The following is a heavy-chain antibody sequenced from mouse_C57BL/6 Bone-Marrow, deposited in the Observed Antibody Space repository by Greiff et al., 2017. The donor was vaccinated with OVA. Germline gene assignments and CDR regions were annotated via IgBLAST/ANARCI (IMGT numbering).Heavy chain of an antibody. CDR3: ARGGTVVATPLAY. D-gene: IGHD1-1*01. V-gene: IGHV1-50*01. CDR1: GYTFTSYW. CDR2: IDPSDSYT. J-gene: IGHJ3*01. Sequence: QVQLQQPGAELVKPGASVKLSCKASGYTFTSYWMQWVEQRPGQGLEWIGEIDPSDSYTNYNQKFKGKATLTVDTSSSTAYTQLSSLTSEDSAVYYCARGGTVVATPLAYWGEGTLVTVSA.